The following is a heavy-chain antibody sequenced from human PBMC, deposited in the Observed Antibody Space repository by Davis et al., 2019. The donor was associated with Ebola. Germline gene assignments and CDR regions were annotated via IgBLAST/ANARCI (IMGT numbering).Heavy chain of an antibody. CDR3: ARVFGGATSNYYYYYYMDV. CDR1: GYTFSSFP. CDR2: ISAYNGNT. Sequence: ASVKVSCKASGYTFSSFPISWVRQAPGQGLEWMGWISAYNGNTNYAQKLQGRVTMTTDTSTSTAYMELRSLRSDDTAVYYCARVFGGATSNYYYYYYMDVWGKGTTVTVSS. J-gene: IGHJ6*03. D-gene: IGHD1-26*01. V-gene: IGHV1-18*01.